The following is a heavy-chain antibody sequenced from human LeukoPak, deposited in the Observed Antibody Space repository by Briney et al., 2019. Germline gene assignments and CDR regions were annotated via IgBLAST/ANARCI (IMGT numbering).Heavy chain of an antibody. J-gene: IGHJ4*02. CDR1: GFTFSSYW. Sequence: GGSLRLSCAASGFTFSSYWMSWVRQAPGKGLEWVANIKQEGSEKNYVDSVKGRFTISRDNSKNTLYLQMNSLRAEDTAVYYCAKDRWYGSGSYYILDYWGQGTLVTVSS. CDR3: AKDRWYGSGSYYILDY. V-gene: IGHV3-7*01. D-gene: IGHD3-10*01. CDR2: IKQEGSEK.